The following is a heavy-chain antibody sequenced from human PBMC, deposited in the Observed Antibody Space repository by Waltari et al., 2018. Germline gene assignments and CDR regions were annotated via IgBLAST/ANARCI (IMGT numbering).Heavy chain of an antibody. J-gene: IGHJ3*02. D-gene: IGHD1-26*01. CDR3: ARGRSETYRGGVFDI. CDR1: GFTLASYW. Sequence: EVQLVESGGGLVQPGGSLRLSCAASGFTLASYWTNWVRQAPGKGLEGVANIKEDERERSFVDSVKGRFTISRDNAKNTLYRQMNSLRVEDTAVYYCARGRSETYRGGVFDIWGQGTMVTVSS. CDR2: IKEDERER. V-gene: IGHV3-7*01.